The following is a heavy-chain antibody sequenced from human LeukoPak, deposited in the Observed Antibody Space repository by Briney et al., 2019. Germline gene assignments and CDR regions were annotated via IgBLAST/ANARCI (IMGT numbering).Heavy chain of an antibody. Sequence: GGSLRLSCAASGFTFSDYYMSWIRQAPGKGLEWVSYISSSGSTIYYADSVKGRFTISRDNAKNSLYLQMNSLRAEDTAVYYCATNIYSGDSSSPVAFDIWGQGTMVTVSS. CDR1: GFTFSDYY. CDR2: ISSSGSTI. J-gene: IGHJ3*02. CDR3: ATNIYSGDSSSPVAFDI. D-gene: IGHD6-13*01. V-gene: IGHV3-11*04.